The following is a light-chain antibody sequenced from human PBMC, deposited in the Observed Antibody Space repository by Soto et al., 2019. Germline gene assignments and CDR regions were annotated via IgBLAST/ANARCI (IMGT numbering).Light chain of an antibody. V-gene: IGLV1-47*01. CDR1: SSNIESNY. CDR2: RND. CDR3: AAWDERLSGPV. J-gene: IGLJ2*01. Sequence: QSALTQPPSASGTPVRRVTISCSGGSSNIESNYVYWYQQLPGTAPKLLIYRNDQRPSGVPDRFSGSKSGTSASLAISGLRSEDEADYYCAAWDERLSGPVFGGGTKVTVL.